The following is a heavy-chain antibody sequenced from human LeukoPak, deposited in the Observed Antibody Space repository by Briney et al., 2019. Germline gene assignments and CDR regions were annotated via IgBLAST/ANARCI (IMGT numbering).Heavy chain of an antibody. CDR1: GFIFSSYS. CDR2: IIGSGGST. V-gene: IGHV3-23*01. Sequence: GGSLRLSCAAAGFIFSSYSMSWVRPAPGKGLEWVSAIIGSGGSTYYADSAKGRFTIYRDNSNNTLNLQMNSLRAEDTAVYYCAKDRGVKELASEIFDYCGQGPLVPVSS. J-gene: IGHJ4*02. CDR3: AKDRGVKELASEIFDY. D-gene: IGHD3-10*01.